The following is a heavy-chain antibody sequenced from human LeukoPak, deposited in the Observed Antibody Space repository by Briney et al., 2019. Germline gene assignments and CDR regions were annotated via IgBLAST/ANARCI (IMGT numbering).Heavy chain of an antibody. D-gene: IGHD1-26*01. Sequence: GSSVKVSCKASGGTFSSYTISWVRQAPGQGLEWMGRIIPILVIANYAQKFQGRVTITADKSTSTAYMELSSLRSEDTAVYYCARDCSGGASCYWGQGTLVTVSS. CDR2: IIPILVIA. V-gene: IGHV1-69*04. CDR1: GGTFSSYT. CDR3: ARDCSGGASCY. J-gene: IGHJ4*02.